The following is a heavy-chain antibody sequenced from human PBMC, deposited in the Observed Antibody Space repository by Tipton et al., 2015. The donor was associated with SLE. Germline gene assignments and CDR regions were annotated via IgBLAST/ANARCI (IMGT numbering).Heavy chain of an antibody. CDR2: LYSGGNT. CDR1: GFTVSTNY. Sequence: SLRLSCAASGFTVSTNYMSWVRQAPGKGLDWVSFLYSGGNTYYGDSVKGRFTISRDDSKSTVYLQMHSLRPEDTGVYYCARGACGDYREPYHAMDVWGQGTTVTVSS. D-gene: IGHD4-17*01. J-gene: IGHJ6*02. CDR3: ARGACGDYREPYHAMDV. V-gene: IGHV3-66*02.